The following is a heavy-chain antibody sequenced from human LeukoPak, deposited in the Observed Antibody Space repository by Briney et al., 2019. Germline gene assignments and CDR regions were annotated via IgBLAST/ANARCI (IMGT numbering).Heavy chain of an antibody. CDR1: GGSISSSSYY. CDR3: ARQGYYDSSGYIGY. J-gene: IGHJ4*02. V-gene: IGHV4-39*01. Sequence: PSETLSLTCTVYGGSISSSSYYWGWIRQPPGKGLEWIGSIYYSGSTYYNPSLKSRVTISVDTSKNQFSLKLSSVTAADTAVYYCARQGYYDSSGYIGYWGQGTLVTVSS. D-gene: IGHD3-22*01. CDR2: IYYSGST.